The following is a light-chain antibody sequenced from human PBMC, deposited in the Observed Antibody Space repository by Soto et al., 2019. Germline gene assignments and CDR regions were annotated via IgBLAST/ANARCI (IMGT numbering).Light chain of an antibody. Sequence: QSVLTQPASVSGSPGQSIAISCTGTSSDVGGYNYVSWYQQHPGKAPKLLINDVSNRPSGVSRRFSGSKSGNTASLTISGLQAEEEADYYCSSYTSSSTYVFGTGTKLTVL. J-gene: IGLJ1*01. CDR1: SSDVGGYNY. CDR3: SSYTSSSTYV. V-gene: IGLV2-14*01. CDR2: DVS.